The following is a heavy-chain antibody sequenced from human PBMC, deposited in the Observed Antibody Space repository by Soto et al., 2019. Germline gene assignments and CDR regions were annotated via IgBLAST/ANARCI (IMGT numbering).Heavy chain of an antibody. Sequence: SQTLSLTCAISGDSVSGNSAAWNWIRQSPSRGLEWLGRTYYRSKWYNDYAVSVKSRITINPDTSKNQFSLQLNSVTPEDTAVYYCARAWGFSSGWYGSFSYWGQGTLVTVSS. CDR2: TYYRSKWYN. V-gene: IGHV6-1*01. CDR1: GDSVSGNSAA. CDR3: ARAWGFSSGWYGSFSY. J-gene: IGHJ4*02. D-gene: IGHD6-19*01.